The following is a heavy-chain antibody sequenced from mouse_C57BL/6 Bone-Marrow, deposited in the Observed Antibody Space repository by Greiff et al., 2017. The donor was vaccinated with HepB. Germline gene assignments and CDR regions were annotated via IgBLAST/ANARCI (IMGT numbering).Heavy chain of an antibody. CDR3: TRGGPYYYGSRYFDY. V-gene: IGHV1-59*01. CDR2: IDPSDSYT. D-gene: IGHD1-1*01. Sequence: QVQLQQPGAELVRPGSSVKLSCKASGYTFTSYWMHWVKQRPIQGLEWIGVIDPSDSYTNYNQKFKGKATLTVDTSSSTAYMQLSSLTSEDSAVYYCTRGGPYYYGSRYFDYWGQGTTLTVSS. CDR1: GYTFTSYW. J-gene: IGHJ2*01.